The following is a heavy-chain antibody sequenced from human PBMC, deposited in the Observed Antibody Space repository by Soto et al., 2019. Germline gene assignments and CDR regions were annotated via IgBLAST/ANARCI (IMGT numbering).Heavy chain of an antibody. Sequence: QVQLVESGGGLVQPGGSLRLSCAASGFTFSDYYASWLRQSPGKGLEWISYISGNSLDTNYAASVGGRFTISRDNAENSLYLQMNYLRAEDTAMYYCASGQQIRMADIWGQGTMVTVSS. D-gene: IGHD6-13*01. CDR2: ISGNSLDT. CDR3: ASGQQIRMADI. CDR1: GFTFSDYY. V-gene: IGHV3-11*05. J-gene: IGHJ3*02.